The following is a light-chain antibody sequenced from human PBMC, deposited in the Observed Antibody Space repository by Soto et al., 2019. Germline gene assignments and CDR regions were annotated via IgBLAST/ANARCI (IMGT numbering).Light chain of an antibody. CDR1: SSDVDAYDF. CDR3: SSYTTSSTRV. CDR2: EVS. J-gene: IGLJ1*01. Sequence: QSVLTQPASVSGSPGQSITISCTGTSSDVDAYDFVSWYQQHPDKAPKLMIYEVSNRPSGVSHRFSGSKSVNTATLTISGLQAEDEADYYCSSYTTSSTRVFGTGTRSPS. V-gene: IGLV2-14*03.